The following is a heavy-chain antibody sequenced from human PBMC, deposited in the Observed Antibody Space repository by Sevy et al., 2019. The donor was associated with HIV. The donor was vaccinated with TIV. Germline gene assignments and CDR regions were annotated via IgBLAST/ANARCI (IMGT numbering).Heavy chain of an antibody. CDR3: ARAINDYDSSGFASLDY. CDR1: GFSFGSYG. J-gene: IGHJ4*02. V-gene: IGHV3-33*01. CDR2: LWYDGTNK. D-gene: IGHD3-22*01. Sequence: GGSLRLSCAASGFSFGSYGMHWVRQAPGKGLDWVTSLWYDGTNKYYADSAKGRFTISRDNSKNMLYLQMNSLRAEDTAVYYCARAINDYDSSGFASLDYWGQGTLVTVSS.